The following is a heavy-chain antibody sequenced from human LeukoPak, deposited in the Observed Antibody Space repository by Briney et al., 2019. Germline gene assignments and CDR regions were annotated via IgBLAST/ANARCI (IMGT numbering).Heavy chain of an antibody. Sequence: ASVKVSCKASGYTFTSYGISWVRQAPGQGLEWMGWISAYNGNTNYAQKLQGRVTMTTDTSTSTAYMELSSLRSEDTAVYYCARDLRTYYDILTGPNDAFDIWGQGTMVTVSS. CDR2: ISAYNGNT. CDR3: ARDLRTYYDILTGPNDAFDI. D-gene: IGHD3-9*01. J-gene: IGHJ3*02. V-gene: IGHV1-18*01. CDR1: GYTFTSYG.